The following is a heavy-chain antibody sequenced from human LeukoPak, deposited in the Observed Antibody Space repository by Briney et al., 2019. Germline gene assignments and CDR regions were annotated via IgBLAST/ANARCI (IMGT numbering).Heavy chain of an antibody. D-gene: IGHD5-18*01. Sequence: SQTLSLTCAVSGGSLSSGGYSWSWIRQPPGKGLEWIGHINYSGNTNNNPSLKSRVTISVDTSKNQFSLNLSSMTAADTAMYYCARTLSGYSYGLFDYWGQGTLVTVSS. CDR2: INYSGNT. CDR3: ARTLSGYSYGLFDY. V-gene: IGHV4-30-4*07. CDR1: GGSLSSGGYS. J-gene: IGHJ4*02.